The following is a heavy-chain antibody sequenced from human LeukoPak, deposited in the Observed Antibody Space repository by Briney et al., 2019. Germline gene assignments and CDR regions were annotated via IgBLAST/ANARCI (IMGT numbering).Heavy chain of an antibody. V-gene: IGHV4-38-2*02. CDR2: IYHSGST. CDR3: ARGNYYDSSGYYYYYYYMDV. J-gene: IGHJ6*03. D-gene: IGHD3-22*01. CDR1: GYSISSGYY. Sequence: PSETLSLTCTVSGYSISSGYYWGWIRQPPGKGLEWIGSIYHSGSTYYNPSLKSRVTISVDTSKNQFSLKLSSVTAADTAVYYCARGNYYDSSGYYYYYYYMDVWGKGTTVTVSS.